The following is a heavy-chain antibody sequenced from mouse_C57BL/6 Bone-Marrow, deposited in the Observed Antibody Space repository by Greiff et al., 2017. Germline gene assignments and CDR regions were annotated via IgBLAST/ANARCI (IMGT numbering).Heavy chain of an antibody. CDR1: GYTFTSYW. CDR3: ARHYSNYGFAY. V-gene: IGHV1-55*01. D-gene: IGHD2-5*01. CDR2: IFPGSGST. Sequence: VQLQQPGAELVKPGASVKMSCKASGYTFTSYWITWVKQRPGQGLEWIGGIFPGSGSTNYNEKFKGRATLTVDTSSSSAYMQLSSLTSEDSAVYCCARHYSNYGFAYWGQGTLVTVSA. J-gene: IGHJ3*01.